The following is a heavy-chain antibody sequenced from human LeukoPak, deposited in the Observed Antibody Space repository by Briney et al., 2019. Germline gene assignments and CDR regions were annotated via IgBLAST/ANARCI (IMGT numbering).Heavy chain of an antibody. V-gene: IGHV3-7*01. D-gene: IGHD4-17*01. Sequence: GGSLRLSCAASGFTFSSYWMSWVRQAPGKGLEWVANIKQDGSEKYYVDSVKGRFTISRDNAKNSLYLQMNSLRAEDTAVYYCARDPYGDYVKYGYWGQGTLVTVSS. CDR1: GFTFSSYW. J-gene: IGHJ4*02. CDR2: IKQDGSEK. CDR3: ARDPYGDYVKYGY.